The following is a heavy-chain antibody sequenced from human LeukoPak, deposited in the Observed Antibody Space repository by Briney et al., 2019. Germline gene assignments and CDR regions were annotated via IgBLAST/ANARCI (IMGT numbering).Heavy chain of an antibody. CDR2: IYYSGST. J-gene: IGHJ6*02. V-gene: IGHV4-39*07. CDR1: GGSISSSSYY. D-gene: IGHD3-10*01. Sequence: PSETLSLTCTVSGGSISSSSYYWGWIRQPPGKGLEWIGSIYYSGSTYYNPSLKSRVTISVDTSKNQFSLKLSSVTAADTAVYYCARDYSTMVRGVKYYYYGMDVWGQGTTVTVSS. CDR3: ARDYSTMVRGVKYYYYGMDV.